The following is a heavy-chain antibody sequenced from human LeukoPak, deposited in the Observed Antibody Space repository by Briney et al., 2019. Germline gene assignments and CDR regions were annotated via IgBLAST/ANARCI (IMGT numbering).Heavy chain of an antibody. J-gene: IGHJ4*02. CDR1: GYTFTGYY. CDR3: ARERGIGSMTTVTTYDY. Sequence: GASVKVSCKASGYTFTGYYMHWVRQAPGQGLEWMGWINPNSGGTNYAQKFQGRVTMTRDTSISTAYMELSSLRSEDTAVYYCARERGIGSMTTVTTYDYWGQGTLVTVSS. V-gene: IGHV1-2*02. D-gene: IGHD4-17*01. CDR2: INPNSGGT.